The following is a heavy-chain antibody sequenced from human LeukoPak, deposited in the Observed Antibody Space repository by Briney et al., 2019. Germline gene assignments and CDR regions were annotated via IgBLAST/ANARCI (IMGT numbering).Heavy chain of an antibody. CDR2: IKSKTDGGTT. CDR1: GITFSHAW. D-gene: IGHD6-6*01. Sequence: GGSLRLSCAAPGITFSHAWMSWVRQAPGKGLEWVGRIKSKTDGGTTDYAVSVKGRFTISRDDSKDTLFLQMNSLKTEDSAVYYCTTGHGSSSYWGQGTLDTVSS. CDR3: TTGHGSSSY. V-gene: IGHV3-15*01. J-gene: IGHJ4*02.